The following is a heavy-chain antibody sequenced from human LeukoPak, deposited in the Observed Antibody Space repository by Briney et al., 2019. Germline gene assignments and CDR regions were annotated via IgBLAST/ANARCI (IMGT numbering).Heavy chain of an antibody. CDR1: GGSITSYY. J-gene: IGHJ4*02. Sequence: SETLSLTCSVSGGSITSYYWSWIRQPPGKGLEWIGYISYSGSTNYNPSLKSRVSISIDTSKNQFSLKLSSVTAADTAVYYCARALDTAMDNYFDYWGQGTLVTVSS. V-gene: IGHV4-59*01. CDR3: ARALDTAMDNYFDY. CDR2: ISYSGST. D-gene: IGHD5-18*01.